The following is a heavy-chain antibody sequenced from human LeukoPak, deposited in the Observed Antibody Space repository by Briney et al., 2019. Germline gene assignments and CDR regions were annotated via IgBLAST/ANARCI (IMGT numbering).Heavy chain of an antibody. CDR2: INPNSGGT. Sequence: GSVKVSCKASGYTFTGYYMHWVRQAPGQGLEWMGWINPNSGGTNYAQKFQGRVTMTRDTSISTAYMELSRLRSDDTAVYYCARGSRIAARRDFDYWGQGTLVTVSS. V-gene: IGHV1-2*02. CDR1: GYTFTGYY. D-gene: IGHD6-6*01. J-gene: IGHJ4*02. CDR3: ARGSRIAARRDFDY.